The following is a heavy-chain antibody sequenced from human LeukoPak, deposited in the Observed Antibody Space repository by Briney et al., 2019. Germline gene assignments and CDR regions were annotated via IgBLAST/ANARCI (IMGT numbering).Heavy chain of an antibody. J-gene: IGHJ4*02. D-gene: IGHD3-10*01. CDR1: GGTFSSYA. V-gene: IGHV1-69*13. CDR2: IIPIFGTA. Sequence: SVKVSCKASGGTFSSYAISWVRQAPGQGLEWMGGIIPIFGTANYAQKFQGRVTITADESTSTAHMELSRLTSDDTAVYYCALLWFGELWTKDYWGQGTLVTVSS. CDR3: ALLWFGELWTKDY.